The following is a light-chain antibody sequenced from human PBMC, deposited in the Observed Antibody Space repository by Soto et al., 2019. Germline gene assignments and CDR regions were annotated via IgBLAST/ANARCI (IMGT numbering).Light chain of an antibody. CDR1: QSVNSN. CDR3: QQSNDWPLS. CDR2: GAS. Sequence: EIVMTQSPATLSVSPGERVTLSCRASQSVNSNLAWYQQNPGQAPRLLIYGASTRATGIPARFSGSGSGTEFTLTISSLQSEDFGVYYCQQSNDWPLSFGGGTNVEIK. J-gene: IGKJ4*01. V-gene: IGKV3-15*01.